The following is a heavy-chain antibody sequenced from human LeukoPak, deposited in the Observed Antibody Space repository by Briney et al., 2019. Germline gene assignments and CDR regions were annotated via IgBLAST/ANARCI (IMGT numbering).Heavy chain of an antibody. CDR2: IYYSGST. CDR1: GGSISSSSYY. CDR3: ARLDYHDSQDAFDI. D-gene: IGHD3-22*01. J-gene: IGHJ3*02. Sequence: SETLSLTCTVSGGSISSSSYYWGWIRQPPGKGLEWIGSIYYSGSTYYNPSLKSRVTISADTSKNQFSLKLSSVTAADTAVYYCARLDYHDSQDAFDIWGQGTMVTVSS. V-gene: IGHV4-39*01.